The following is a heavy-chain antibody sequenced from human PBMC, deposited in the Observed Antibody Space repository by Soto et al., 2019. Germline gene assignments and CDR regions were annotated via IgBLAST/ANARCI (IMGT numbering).Heavy chain of an antibody. CDR1: GYTFFTYD. J-gene: IGHJ5*02. CDR3: ARHHGPTTSENWFDP. CDR2: ISTYSGDT. V-gene: IGHV1-18*01. D-gene: IGHD5-12*01. Sequence: AASVKVSCKASGYTFFTYDISWVRQAPGQGLEWMGWISTYSGDTKYAQKFQGRVTVTTDTSTTTAYLELRSLRSDDTAVYYCARHHGPTTSENWFDPWGQGTLVTVSS.